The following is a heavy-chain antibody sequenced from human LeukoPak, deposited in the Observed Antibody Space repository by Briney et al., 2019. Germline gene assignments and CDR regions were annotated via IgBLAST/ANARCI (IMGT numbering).Heavy chain of an antibody. CDR2: ISYDGSNK. V-gene: IGHV3-30-3*01. D-gene: IGHD3-10*01. CDR1: GFTFSSYA. Sequence: PGGSLRLSCAASGFTFSSYAMHWVRQAPGKGLEWVAVISYDGSNKYYADSVKGRFTISRDNSKNTLYLQMNSLRAEDTAVYYCTRGGWFGELGDFDYWGQGTLVTVSS. CDR3: TRGGWFGELGDFDY. J-gene: IGHJ4*02.